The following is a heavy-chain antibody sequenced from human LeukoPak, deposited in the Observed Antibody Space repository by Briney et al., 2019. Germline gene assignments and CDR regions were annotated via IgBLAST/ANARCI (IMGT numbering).Heavy chain of an antibody. CDR1: GFTCSDFS. CDR3: AKDGVSSYLTYHFDS. J-gene: IGHJ4*02. CDR2: ISHNGSCT. V-gene: IGHV3-23*01. D-gene: IGHD2-8*01. Sequence: AGSLRFSCAASGFTCSDFSMSWVGQGPGKGLEWVSVISHNGSCTYNADSVTGRYTLSCDNCRTTMSLQISSLRDEDTAVYYSAKDGVSSYLTYHFDSWGQGTLVTVSS.